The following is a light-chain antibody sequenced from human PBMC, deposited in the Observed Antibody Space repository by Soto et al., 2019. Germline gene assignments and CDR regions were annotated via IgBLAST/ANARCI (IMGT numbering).Light chain of an antibody. J-gene: IGLJ3*02. CDR1: SSDVGGYNY. Sequence: QSALTQPASVSASPGQSITIPCTGTSSDVGGYNYVSWYQPPPGRAPKLVIYKVSDRPSGVSSRFSASKCGNTASLTISGLQAEDEGDYYCSSYSTATSPQWVFGGATK. V-gene: IGLV2-14*01. CDR3: SSYSTATSPQWV. CDR2: KVS.